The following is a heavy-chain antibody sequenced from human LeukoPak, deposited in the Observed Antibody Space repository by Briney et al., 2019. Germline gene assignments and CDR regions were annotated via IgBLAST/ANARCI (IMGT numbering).Heavy chain of an antibody. J-gene: IGHJ5*02. V-gene: IGHV3-30-3*01. CDR2: TSSDGNIK. Sequence: PGGSLRLSCAASGFTFSSYAMHWVRQAPGKGLEWVAVTSSDGNIKYYADSVKGRFTISRDNSKNTLYLQMNSLRGEDTAVYYCARVGRVQLERPAPWGQGTLVTVSS. D-gene: IGHD1-1*01. CDR1: GFTFSSYA. CDR3: ARVGRVQLERPAP.